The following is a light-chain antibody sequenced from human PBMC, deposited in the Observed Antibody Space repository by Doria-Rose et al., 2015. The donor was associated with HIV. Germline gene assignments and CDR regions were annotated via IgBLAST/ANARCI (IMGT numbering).Light chain of an antibody. CDR2: DGS. CDR3: QQYGTSRGT. Sequence: TQSPGTLSLSPGERATLSCRASQSFSSTYLAWYQQKPGQAPSLLIYDGSTRATGIPDRFSASGSGTDFTLTINRLGPEDVAVYYCQQYGTSRGTFGQGTRLEIK. J-gene: IGKJ5*01. V-gene: IGKV3-20*01. CDR1: QSFSSTY.